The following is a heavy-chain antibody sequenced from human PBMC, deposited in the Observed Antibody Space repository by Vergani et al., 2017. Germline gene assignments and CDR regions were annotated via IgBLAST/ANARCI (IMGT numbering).Heavy chain of an antibody. J-gene: IGHJ4*01. V-gene: IGHV3-66*02. D-gene: IGHD2-15*01. CDR2: IKSDGRT. CDR1: GFRVTTYY. CDR3: TRSECSGTTCYSHYFDL. Sequence: VELLESGGGLAQPGGSLRVSCSASGFRVTTYYMSWVRQAPGKGLEWFSVIKSDGRTSYAESVRGRFTISRDTSRSAVYLQMNILRVEDTGVYYCTRSECSGTTCYSHYFDLGGHGVLVTVSS.